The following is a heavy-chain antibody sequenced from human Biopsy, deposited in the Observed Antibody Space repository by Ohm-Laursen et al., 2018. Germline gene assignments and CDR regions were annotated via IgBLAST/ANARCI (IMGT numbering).Heavy chain of an antibody. D-gene: IGHD3-10*01. Sequence: SLRLSCAASGFTFKNYAMNWVRQAPGKGLDWVSSIDSSAASTFYADSVKGRFTISRDNSESTLYLQMNSLRADDTAVYHCAKAPCTQFGSGACHDPFDKWGQGTTVTVSS. CDR2: IDSSAAST. V-gene: IGHV3-23*01. J-gene: IGHJ3*02. CDR1: GFTFKNYA. CDR3: AKAPCTQFGSGACHDPFDK.